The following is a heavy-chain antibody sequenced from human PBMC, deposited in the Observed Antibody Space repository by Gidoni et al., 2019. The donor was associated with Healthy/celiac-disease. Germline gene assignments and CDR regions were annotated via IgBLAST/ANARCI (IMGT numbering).Heavy chain of an antibody. CDR2: IYWDDDK. D-gene: IGHD3-22*01. V-gene: IGHV2-5*02. J-gene: IGHJ4*02. CDR1: GVG. CDR3: AHRGQEYYYDSSGYYFDY. Sequence: GVGVGWIRQPPGKALEWLALIYWDDDKRYSPSLKSRLTITKDTSKNQVVLTMTNMDPVDTATYYCAHRGQEYYYDSSGYYFDYWGQGTLVTVSS.